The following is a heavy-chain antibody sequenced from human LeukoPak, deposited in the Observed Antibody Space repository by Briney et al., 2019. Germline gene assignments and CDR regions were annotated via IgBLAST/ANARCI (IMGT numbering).Heavy chain of an antibody. Sequence: ASVKVSCKASGYTFTSYAMHWVRQAPGQRLEWMGWINAGNGNTKYSQKFQGRVTITRDTSASTAYMELSSLRSEDTAVYYCANQVDLYNWFDPWGQGTLVTVSS. CDR1: GYTFTSYA. V-gene: IGHV1-3*01. CDR2: INAGNGNT. D-gene: IGHD3-3*01. CDR3: ANQVDLYNWFDP. J-gene: IGHJ5*02.